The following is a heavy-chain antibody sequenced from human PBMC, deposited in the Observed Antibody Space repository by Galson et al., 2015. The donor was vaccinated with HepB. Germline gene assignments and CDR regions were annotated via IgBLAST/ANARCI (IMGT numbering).Heavy chain of an antibody. J-gene: IGHJ4*01. CDR3: ASGNTYALSLDF. CDR1: GGSVSSGTSY. CDR2: IYYSGNT. V-gene: IGHV4-39*01. Sequence: SETLSLTCSVSGGSVSSGTSYWDWIRQPPGKGLEYIGNIYYSGNTYYNPSLKSRATISVDKSKNQFSLQLTSVTAADTAVYYCASGNTYALSLDFWGQGSLVTVFS. D-gene: IGHD1-1*01.